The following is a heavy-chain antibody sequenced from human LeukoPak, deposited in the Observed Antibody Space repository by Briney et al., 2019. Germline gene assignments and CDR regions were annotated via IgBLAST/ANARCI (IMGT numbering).Heavy chain of an antibody. D-gene: IGHD3-9*01. CDR2: ISSSSGII. J-gene: IGHJ4*02. CDR3: ARSLILTGYCLDY. Sequence: GGSLRLSCAASGFTFSSYNMNWVRQAPGNGLEWVSYISSSSGIIYYADSVKGRFTISRDNAKNSLSLQMNSLRAEDTAVYYCARSLILTGYCLDYWGQGTLVTVSS. V-gene: IGHV3-48*01. CDR1: GFTFSSYN.